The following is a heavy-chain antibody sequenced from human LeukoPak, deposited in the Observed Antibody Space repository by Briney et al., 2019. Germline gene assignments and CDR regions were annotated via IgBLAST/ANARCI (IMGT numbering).Heavy chain of an antibody. CDR3: TKEVQRWHSYFYRPSYALDI. J-gene: IGHJ3*02. D-gene: IGHD3-22*01. Sequence: GGSLRLSCAVSGFNFDDYAIQWVRQGPGKGLEWVAGISGNGGFISYGESVKGRFTISRDNPRNSVFLQMTFLRAEDMAMYFCTKEVQRWHSYFYRPSYALDIWGQGTMVSVSS. V-gene: IGHV3-9*03. CDR1: GFNFDDYA. CDR2: ISGNGGFI.